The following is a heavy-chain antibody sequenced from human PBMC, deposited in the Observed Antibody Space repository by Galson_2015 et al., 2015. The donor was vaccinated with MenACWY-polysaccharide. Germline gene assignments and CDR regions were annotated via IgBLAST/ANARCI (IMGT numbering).Heavy chain of an antibody. CDR2: ITSSTDYVSTADK. J-gene: IGHJ4*02. CDR1: GFTFSSYI. D-gene: IGHD5-12*01. Sequence: SLRLSCAASGFTFSSYIMYWVRQAPGKGLEWVSSITSSTDYVSTADKYYAGSVKGRFTVSRDDAKNSLYLQMNSLRAEDTAVYYCARDRIGATINRGYESDYWGQGTLVTVSS. V-gene: IGHV3-21*01. CDR3: ARDRIGATINRGYESDY.